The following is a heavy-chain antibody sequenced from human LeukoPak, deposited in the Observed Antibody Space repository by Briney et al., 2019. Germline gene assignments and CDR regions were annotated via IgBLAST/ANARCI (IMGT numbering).Heavy chain of an antibody. D-gene: IGHD1-26*01. CDR3: VRGYSGSYRADY. CDR2: INSDGSST. Sequence: GGSLRLSCAASGFTFSNYWMHWVRQAPGKGLVWVSRINSDGSSTTYADSVKGRFTISRDNAETTPSLQVNSLRAEDTAVYYCVRGYSGSYRADYWGQGTLVTVSS. V-gene: IGHV3-74*01. CDR1: GFTFSNYW. J-gene: IGHJ4*02.